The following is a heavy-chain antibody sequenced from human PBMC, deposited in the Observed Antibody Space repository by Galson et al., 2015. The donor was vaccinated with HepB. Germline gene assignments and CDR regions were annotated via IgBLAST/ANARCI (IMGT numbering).Heavy chain of an antibody. CDR2: ISYDGSNK. D-gene: IGHD6-13*01. CDR3: ARDLDNSSSWHFSFDY. Sequence: SLRLSCAASGFTFSSYAMHWVRQAPGKGLEWVAVISYDGSNKYYADSVKGRFTISRDNSKNTLYLQMNSLRAEDTAVYYCARDLDNSSSWHFSFDYWGQGTLVTVSS. J-gene: IGHJ4*02. CDR1: GFTFSSYA. V-gene: IGHV3-30-3*01.